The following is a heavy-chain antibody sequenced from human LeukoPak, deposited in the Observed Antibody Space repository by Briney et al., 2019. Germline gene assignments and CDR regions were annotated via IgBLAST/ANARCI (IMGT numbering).Heavy chain of an antibody. V-gene: IGHV1-18*01. CDR3: ARDLLSAATMASPFDY. J-gene: IGHJ4*02. CDR1: GYTFTSYG. Sequence: GASVKVSCKASGYTFTSYGISWVRQAPGQGLEWMGWISAYNGNTNYAQKLQGRVTMTTDTSTSTAYMELRSLRSDDTAVYYCARDLLSAATMASPFDYWGQGTLVTVSS. CDR2: ISAYNGNT. D-gene: IGHD3-10*01.